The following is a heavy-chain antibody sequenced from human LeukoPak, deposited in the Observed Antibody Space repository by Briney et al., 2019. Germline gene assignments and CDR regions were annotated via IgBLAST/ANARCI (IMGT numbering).Heavy chain of an antibody. CDR2: IKQDGSEK. D-gene: IGHD4-23*01. Sequence: GGSLRLSCAVSGFTFTSYWMSWVRQAPGEGLEWVANIKQDGSEKYYVDSVKGRFTISRDNAKNSLDLQMNSLRVKDTAVYYCAKGLRWNDYWGQGTLVTVSS. J-gene: IGHJ4*02. CDR3: AKGLRWNDY. V-gene: IGHV3-7*01. CDR1: GFTFTSYW.